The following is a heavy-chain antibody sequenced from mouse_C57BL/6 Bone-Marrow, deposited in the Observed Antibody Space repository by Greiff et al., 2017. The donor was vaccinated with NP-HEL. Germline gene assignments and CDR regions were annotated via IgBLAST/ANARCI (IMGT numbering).Heavy chain of an antibody. J-gene: IGHJ1*03. V-gene: IGHV2-6-1*01. CDR3: ARHYDGSSHWYFDV. D-gene: IGHD1-1*01. Sequence: VMLVQSGPGLVAPSPCLSISCTASGFSLTSYCVHWVRQPPGKGLEWLVVIWSDGSTTYKSNRKSRVSISTDNSKSQVYLKMNSLQTDDTAMYYCARHYDGSSHWYFDVWGTGTTVTVSS. CDR1: GFSLTSYC. CDR2: IWSDGST.